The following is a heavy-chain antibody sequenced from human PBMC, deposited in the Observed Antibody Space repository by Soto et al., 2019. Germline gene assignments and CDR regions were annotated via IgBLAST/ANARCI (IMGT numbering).Heavy chain of an antibody. V-gene: IGHV1-69*13. CDR3: ARDNRVEMATITVYYGMDV. CDR2: IIPIFGTA. J-gene: IGHJ6*02. CDR1: GGTFSSYA. D-gene: IGHD5-12*01. Sequence: SVKVSCKASGGTFSSYAISWVRQAPGQGLEWMGGIIPIFGTANYAQKFQGRVTITADESTSTAYMGLSSLRSEDTAVYYCARDNRVEMATITVYYGMDVWGQGTTVTVS.